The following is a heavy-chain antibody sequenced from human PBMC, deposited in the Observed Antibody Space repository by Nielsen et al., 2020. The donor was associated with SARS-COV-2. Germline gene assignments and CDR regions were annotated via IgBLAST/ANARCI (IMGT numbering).Heavy chain of an antibody. V-gene: IGHV3-7*03. CDR2: IKQDGSEK. J-gene: IGHJ4*02. CDR3: ARAAGSSWHFDY. D-gene: IGHD6-13*01. CDR1: GFTFSNYW. Sequence: GESLKISCAASGFTFSNYWMTWVRQAPGKGLEWVANIKQDGSEKYYVDSVKGRFTISRDNAKNSLSLQMSRLRAEDTAVYYCARAAGSSWHFDYWGQGTLVTVSP.